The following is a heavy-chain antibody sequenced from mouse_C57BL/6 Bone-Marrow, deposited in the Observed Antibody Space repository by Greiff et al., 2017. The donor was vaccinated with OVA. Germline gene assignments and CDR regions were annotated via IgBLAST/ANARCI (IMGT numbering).Heavy chain of an antibody. Sequence: QVQLQQPGAELVKPGASVKLSCKASGYTFPSYWMQWVKQRPGQGLEWIGEIDPSVSYTKSNQKFKGKATLTVDTSSSTAYMQLSNQTSEDSAVYYCARSGLSYDYDAAYGGQGTLVTVSA. D-gene: IGHD2-4*01. J-gene: IGHJ3*01. CDR3: ARSGLSYDYDAAY. CDR2: IDPSVSYT. V-gene: IGHV1-50*01. CDR1: GYTFPSYW.